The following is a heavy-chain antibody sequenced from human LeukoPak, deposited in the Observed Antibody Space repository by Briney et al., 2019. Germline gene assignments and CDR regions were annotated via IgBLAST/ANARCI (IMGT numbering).Heavy chain of an antibody. CDR3: ARQSGTGTLLDY. J-gene: IGHJ4*02. CDR2: IYYSGST. CDR1: GGSISSYY. V-gene: IGHV4-59*08. Sequence: PSETLSLTCTVAGGSISSYYWSWIRQPPGKGLEWIGYIYYSGSTYYNPSLKSRVTISVDTSKNQFSLKLSSVTAADTAVYYCARQSGTGTLLDYWGQGTLVTVSS. D-gene: IGHD3/OR15-3a*01.